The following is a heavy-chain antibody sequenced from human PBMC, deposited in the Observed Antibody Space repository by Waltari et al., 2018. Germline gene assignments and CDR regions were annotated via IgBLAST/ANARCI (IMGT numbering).Heavy chain of an antibody. Sequence: EVQLLESGGDFIQPGGSLSLSCTASGFNFRSYAMTWVRQAVGEGLGGVASVSASGGRAFNADAVKGRFTISRDNSKNTLYLQMKSLRAEDAAEYYCAKSRIMVVPAVLGIDVWGQGTTVTVSS. D-gene: IGHD3-10*01. CDR2: VSASGGRA. J-gene: IGHJ6*02. CDR1: GFNFRSYA. CDR3: AKSRIMVVPAVLGIDV. V-gene: IGHV3-23*01.